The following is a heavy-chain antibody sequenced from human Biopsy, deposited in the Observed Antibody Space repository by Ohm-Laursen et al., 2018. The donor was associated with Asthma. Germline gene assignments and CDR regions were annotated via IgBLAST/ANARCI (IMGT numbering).Heavy chain of an antibody. V-gene: IGHV1-3*01. J-gene: IGHJ3*02. CDR3: ARTYYDFLTRQVNDDFAI. D-gene: IGHD3-9*01. CDR1: GYTFISYA. CDR2: INAGNGNT. Sequence: ASVKVSCKASGYTFISYAIHWARQAPGQRLEWMGWINAGNGNTKYSQKFQGRVTITRDTSASTAYMLLSSLRSEDTAVYYCARTYYDFLTRQVNDDFAIWGQGTMVTVSS.